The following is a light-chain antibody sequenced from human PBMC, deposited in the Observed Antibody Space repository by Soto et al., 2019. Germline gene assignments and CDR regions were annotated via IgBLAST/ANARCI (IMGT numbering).Light chain of an antibody. CDR1: QTITTY. CDR3: QQTYSDIS. J-gene: IGKJ4*01. V-gene: IGKV1-39*01. CDR2: GAS. Sequence: DVRMTQSPSSLSASVGDTITITCRASQTITTYLNWFQQKPGESPRLLIYGASTLHDGVPSRFSGSGSGTDFTLTISGLQPEDLATYHCQQTYSDISFGGGTRV.